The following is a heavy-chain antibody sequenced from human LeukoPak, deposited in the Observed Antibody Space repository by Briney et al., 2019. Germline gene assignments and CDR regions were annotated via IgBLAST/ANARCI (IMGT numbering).Heavy chain of an antibody. Sequence: SQTLSLTCAISGDSVSSNSAARNWLRQSPSRGLEWLGRTYYRSKWYNDYAVSVKSRITINPDTSKNQFSLQLNSVTPEDTAVYYCARAGRWLQLFGAFDIWGQGTMVTVSS. V-gene: IGHV6-1*01. CDR2: TYYRSKWYN. CDR3: ARAGRWLQLFGAFDI. CDR1: GDSVSSNSAA. J-gene: IGHJ3*02. D-gene: IGHD5-24*01.